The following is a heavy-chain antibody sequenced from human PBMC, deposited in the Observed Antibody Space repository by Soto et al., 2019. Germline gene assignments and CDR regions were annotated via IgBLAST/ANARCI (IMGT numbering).Heavy chain of an antibody. CDR3: ARGYDSSANSYYYGMDV. Sequence: QLQLQESGSGLVKPSQTLSLTCAVSGGSISSGGYSWSWIRQPPGKGLEWIGYIYHSGSTYYNPYLKSRVTISVDRSKNQFSLKLSSVTAADTAVYYCARGYDSSANSYYYGMDVWGQGTTVTVSS. J-gene: IGHJ6*02. CDR1: GGSISSGGYS. CDR2: IYHSGST. V-gene: IGHV4-30-2*01. D-gene: IGHD3-22*01.